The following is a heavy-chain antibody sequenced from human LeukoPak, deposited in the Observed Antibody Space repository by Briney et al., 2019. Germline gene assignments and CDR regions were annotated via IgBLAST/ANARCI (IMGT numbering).Heavy chain of an antibody. D-gene: IGHD3-10*01. V-gene: IGHV3-23*01. Sequence: PGGSLRLSCAASGFTFGSYAMSWVRQAPGKGLEWVSTIGGSGDTTYYADSVKGRFTISRDNPKSTLYLQMSSLRAEDTAVYYCAKYARFAREIDYWGQGTLVTVSS. CDR1: GFTFGSYA. J-gene: IGHJ4*02. CDR3: AKYARFAREIDY. CDR2: IGGSGDTT.